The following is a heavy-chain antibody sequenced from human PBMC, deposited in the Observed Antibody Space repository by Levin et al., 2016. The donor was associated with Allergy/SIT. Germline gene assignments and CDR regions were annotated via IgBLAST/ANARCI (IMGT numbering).Heavy chain of an antibody. CDR2: ILYSGST. J-gene: IGHJ4*02. V-gene: IGHV4-59*01. CDR3: ARDGGTNVPFDY. D-gene: IGHD1-7*01. Sequence: WIRQPPGKGLEWIGYILYSGSTKYNPSLKSRVTISVDTSKNQFSLKLTSVIAADTAVYYCARDGGTNVPFDYWGQGTLVTVSS.